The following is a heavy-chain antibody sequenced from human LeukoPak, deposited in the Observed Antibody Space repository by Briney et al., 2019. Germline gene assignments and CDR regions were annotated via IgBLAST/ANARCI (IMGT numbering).Heavy chain of an antibody. CDR3: ASSRRGYDSSGYPLDY. J-gene: IGHJ4*02. D-gene: IGHD3-22*01. V-gene: IGHV4-4*02. Sequence: SETLSLTCAVSGGSISSSKWWSWVRQPPGKGLEWSGEIYHSGSTNYNPSLKSQFTISVDKSKNQFSLKLSSVTATDTAGYYCASSRRGYDSSGYPLDYWDQGTLVTVSS. CDR2: IYHSGST. CDR1: GGSISSSKW.